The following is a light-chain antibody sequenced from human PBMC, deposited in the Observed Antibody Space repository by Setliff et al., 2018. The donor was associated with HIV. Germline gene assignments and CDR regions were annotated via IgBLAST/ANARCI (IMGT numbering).Light chain of an antibody. CDR3: AAWDDSLNDYV. J-gene: IGLJ1*01. Sequence: QSVLTQPPSVSGAPGQRVTIPCTGSTSNIGAGYDVHWYQQLPGTAPKLLIHSNNQRPSGVPDRFSGSKSGTSASLAISGLQSGDEADYFCAAWDDSLNDYVFGSGTKVTVL. CDR1: TSNIGAGYD. CDR2: SNN. V-gene: IGLV1-44*01.